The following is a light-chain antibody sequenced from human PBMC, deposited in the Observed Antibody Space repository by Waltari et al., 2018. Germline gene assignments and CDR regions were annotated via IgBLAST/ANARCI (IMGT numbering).Light chain of an antibody. J-gene: IGLJ1*01. CDR1: SSDVGDYNY. CDR3: SSYTSSSTLV. CDR2: EVS. Sequence: QSALTQPASVSGSPGQSITISCTGASSDVGDYNYVSWYQQHPGKAPKLMIYEVSNRPSGVSNRFSVSKAGNTASLTISGLQAEDEADYYCSSYTSSSTLVVGTGTKVTV. V-gene: IGLV2-14*01.